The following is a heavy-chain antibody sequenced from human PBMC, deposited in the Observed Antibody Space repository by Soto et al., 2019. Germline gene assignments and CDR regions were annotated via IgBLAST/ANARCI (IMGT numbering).Heavy chain of an antibody. D-gene: IGHD3-10*01. CDR3: ARGLILWFGELSRRGGYYYYMDV. CDR2: INDSGNI. V-gene: IGHV4-34*01. J-gene: IGHJ6*03. CDR1: GGSFSGYQ. Sequence: NPSETLSLTCAVYGGSFSGYQWTWIRQTPGKGLEWIGEINDSGNINYNPSLKSRVTILVDTAKKQISLKLSSVTAADTAVYYCARGLILWFGELSRRGGYYYYMDVWGKGTSVT.